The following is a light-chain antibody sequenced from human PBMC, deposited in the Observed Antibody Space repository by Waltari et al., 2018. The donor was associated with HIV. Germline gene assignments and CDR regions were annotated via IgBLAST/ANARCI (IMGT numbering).Light chain of an antibody. Sequence: QSVLTQPPSVSGAPGQRVTISCPGSSSNIGAGYDVPWYQQLPGTAPKLLINGNINRPSGVPDRFSDSKSGTSASLAITGLQAEDEADYYCQSYDSSLSGSIFGGGTKLTVL. J-gene: IGLJ2*01. CDR3: QSYDSSLSGSI. V-gene: IGLV1-40*01. CDR1: SSNIGAGYD. CDR2: GNI.